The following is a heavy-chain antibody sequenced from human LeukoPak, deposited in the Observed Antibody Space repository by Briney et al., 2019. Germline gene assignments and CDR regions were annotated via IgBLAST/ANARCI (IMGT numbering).Heavy chain of an antibody. D-gene: IGHD3-10*01. Sequence: GESLKISCKDSGYKFLTNWIGWVRQRPGKGLEWVGIIYTDDSDTRYSPAFQGQVTISADKSIRTAYLQWSSLKASDTAISFCARLTGSGAHIEYFDYWGQGTLVTVSS. CDR1: GYKFLTNW. CDR3: ARLTGSGAHIEYFDY. V-gene: IGHV5-51*01. CDR2: IYTDDSDT. J-gene: IGHJ4*02.